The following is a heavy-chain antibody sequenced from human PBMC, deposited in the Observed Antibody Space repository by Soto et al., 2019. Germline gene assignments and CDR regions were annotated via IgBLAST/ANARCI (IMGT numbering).Heavy chain of an antibody. J-gene: IGHJ4*02. CDR2: IIHIFAAS. CDR1: GGSFSDFA. D-gene: IGHD2-15*01. Sequence: QVQLAQSGAEVRKPGSSVKVSCGASGGSFSDFAFSWVRQAPGQGLEWMGGIIHIFAASKYAQRFQDRVSSTAHTSMNTVYLALTSLTSDDTSTYYCARGGIVAVPAALSSYHDDTNYRFDSWGQGTLVTVSS. CDR3: ARGGIVAVPAALSSYHDDTNYRFDS. V-gene: IGHV1-69*06.